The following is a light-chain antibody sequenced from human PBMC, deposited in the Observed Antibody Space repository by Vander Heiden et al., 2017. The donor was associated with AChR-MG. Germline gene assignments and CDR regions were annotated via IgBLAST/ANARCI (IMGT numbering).Light chain of an antibody. J-gene: IGKJ4*01. V-gene: IGKV1-39*01. CDR1: QSISTY. Sequence: DIQMTQSPSSLSANVGDRVTITCRASQSISTYLNWYQQKPGKAPRLLISAASKLQSGVPSRFSGTGSGTDFTLTISSLHPEDLLIYYCQQSFTLPLTFGGGTKVEIK. CDR2: AAS. CDR3: QQSFTLPLT.